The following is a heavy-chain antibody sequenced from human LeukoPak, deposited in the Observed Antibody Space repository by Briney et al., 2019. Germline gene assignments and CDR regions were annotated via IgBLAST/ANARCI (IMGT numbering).Heavy chain of an antibody. CDR1: GFTFSSHA. J-gene: IGHJ4*02. Sequence: GGSLRLSCAASGFTFSSHAMHWVRQAPGKGLEWVANINQDGTEQYYVDSVKGRFTISRDNAKNSLYLQMNSLRAEDTAVYYCARVGYCSTTSCYWRAFDCWGQGTLVTVSS. D-gene: IGHD2-2*01. CDR3: ARVGYCSTTSCYWRAFDC. V-gene: IGHV3-7*01. CDR2: INQDGTEQ.